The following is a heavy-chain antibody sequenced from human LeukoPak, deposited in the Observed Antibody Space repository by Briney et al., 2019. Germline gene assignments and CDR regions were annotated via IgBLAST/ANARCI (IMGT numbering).Heavy chain of an antibody. CDR3: ARDLGYCSGGSCYSSWDFQH. CDR1: GYTFTSYG. D-gene: IGHD2-15*01. J-gene: IGHJ1*01. V-gene: IGHV1-18*01. Sequence: ASVKVSCKASGYTFTSYGISWVRQAPGQGLEWMGWSSAYNGNTNYAQKLQGRVTMTTDRSTSTAYMELRSLRSDDTAVYYCARDLGYCSGGSCYSSWDFQHWGQGTLVTVSS. CDR2: SSAYNGNT.